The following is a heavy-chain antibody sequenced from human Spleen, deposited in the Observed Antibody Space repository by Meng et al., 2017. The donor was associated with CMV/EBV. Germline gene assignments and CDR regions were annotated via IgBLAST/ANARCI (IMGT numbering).Heavy chain of an antibody. CDR2: MNPNNHKT. V-gene: IGHV1-8*02. Sequence: ASVKVSCKTSGGTFSSNVITWVRQAPGQGLEWMGWMNPNNHKTTYAQRFEGRLTMTTDTSLNTAYMELSSLRSEDTAFYYCARARNWFDPWGQGTLVTVSS. CDR1: GGTFSSNV. J-gene: IGHJ5*02. CDR3: ARARNWFDP.